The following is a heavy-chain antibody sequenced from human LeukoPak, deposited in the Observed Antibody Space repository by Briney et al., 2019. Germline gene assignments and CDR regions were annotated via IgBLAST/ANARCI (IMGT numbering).Heavy chain of an antibody. J-gene: IGHJ6*04. D-gene: IGHD3-10*02. CDR1: GFTFISNA. V-gene: IGHV3-48*03. Sequence: PGGSLRLSCAASGFTFISNAMNSVRQPPGKRLEWGSYIRSSGSTIYYADSVKGRFTISRDNAKNSLYLQMSSLSAEDTAVYYCAELGITMIGGVWGKGTTVTISS. CDR3: AELGITMIGGV. CDR2: IRSSGSTI.